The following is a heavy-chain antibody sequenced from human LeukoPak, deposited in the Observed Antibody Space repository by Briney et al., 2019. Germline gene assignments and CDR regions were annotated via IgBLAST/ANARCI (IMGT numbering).Heavy chain of an antibody. J-gene: IGHJ4*02. D-gene: IGHD4-17*01. CDR2: SYPGDSDT. Sequence: GESLKISCKGSGYSFTRYWIGWVRQMPGKGLEWMGISYPGDSDTRYSPSLQGQVTISADKSISTAYLQRSSLKASDTAMYYCARRATTVRENEVDYWGQGTLVTVSS. CDR3: ARRATTVRENEVDY. V-gene: IGHV5-51*01. CDR1: GYSFTRYW.